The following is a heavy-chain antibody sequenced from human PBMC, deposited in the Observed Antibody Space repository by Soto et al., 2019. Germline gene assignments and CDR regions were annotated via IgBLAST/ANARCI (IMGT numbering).Heavy chain of an antibody. CDR1: GGSISSSSYY. Sequence: SETLSLTCTVSGGSISSSSYYWGWIRQPPGKGLEWIGSIYYSGSTYYNPSLKSRVTISVDTSKNQFSLKLGSVTAADTAVYYCARRRLRYFDWLQAVYPNTYYFDYWGQGTLVTVSS. CDR3: ARRRLRYFDWLQAVYPNTYYFDY. D-gene: IGHD3-9*01. CDR2: IYYSGST. J-gene: IGHJ4*02. V-gene: IGHV4-39*01.